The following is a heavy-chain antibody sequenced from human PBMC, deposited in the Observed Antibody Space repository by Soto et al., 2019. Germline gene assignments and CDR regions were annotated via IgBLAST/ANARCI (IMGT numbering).Heavy chain of an antibody. Sequence: EVQLVASGGGLVKPGGSLRLSCAGSGFTFSSSTMTWVRQAPGKGLEWVSSISSSSSYIYQPDSLKGRFTISRDNAKKSVFLEMSSLRAEDTAVYYCARDLGELYTIWGQGTLVSVSS. CDR2: ISSSSSYI. V-gene: IGHV3-21*01. CDR3: ARDLGELYTI. J-gene: IGHJ4*02. CDR1: GFTFSSST. D-gene: IGHD3-10*01.